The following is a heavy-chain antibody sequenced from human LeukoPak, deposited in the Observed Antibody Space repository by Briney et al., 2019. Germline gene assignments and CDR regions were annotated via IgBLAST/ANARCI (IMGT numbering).Heavy chain of an antibody. D-gene: IGHD6-19*01. CDR3: TRVHSSGDDY. CDR2: IRSKANSYAT. Sequence: PGRSLRLSCAASGFTFSGSAMHWVRQASGKGLEWVGRIRSKANSYATAYAASVKGRFTISRDDSKNTAYLQMNSLKTEDTAVYYCTRVHSSGDDYWGQGTLVTVSS. J-gene: IGHJ4*02. V-gene: IGHV3-73*01. CDR1: GFTFSGSA.